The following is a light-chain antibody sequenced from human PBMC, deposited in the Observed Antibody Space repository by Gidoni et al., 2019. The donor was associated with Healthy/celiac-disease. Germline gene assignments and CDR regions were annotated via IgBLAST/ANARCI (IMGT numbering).Light chain of an antibody. CDR2: GAS. CDR1: QSVSSSD. Sequence: EIVLTQSPGTLSLSPGERATLSCRASQSVSSSDLAWYQQKPGQAPRLRIYGASSRATGIPDRFSGSGSGTDFTLTISRLEPEDFAVYYCQQYGSSSWTFGQGTKVEIK. V-gene: IGKV3-20*01. J-gene: IGKJ1*01. CDR3: QQYGSSSWT.